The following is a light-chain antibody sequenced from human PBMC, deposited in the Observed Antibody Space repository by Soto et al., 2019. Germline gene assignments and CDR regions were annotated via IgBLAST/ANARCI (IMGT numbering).Light chain of an antibody. V-gene: IGLV1-44*01. Sequence: QSALAQPPSASGTPGQRVTISCSGSSSNVGSNTVDWYQHVAGTAPKLLIYRNEKRPSGVPARFSGSKSGTSASLAISGLQSDDEAEYFCAAWDDGLTGVIFGGVTKLTVL. J-gene: IGLJ2*01. CDR2: RNE. CDR3: AAWDDGLTGVI. CDR1: SSNVGSNT.